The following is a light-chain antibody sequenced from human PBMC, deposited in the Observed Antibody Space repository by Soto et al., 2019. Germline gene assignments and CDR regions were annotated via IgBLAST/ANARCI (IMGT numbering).Light chain of an antibody. CDR2: GAS. J-gene: IGKJ1*01. Sequence: EIVLTQSPGTLSLSPGERATLSCRASQSVSSSYLAWYQQKPGQAPSLLIYGASSSATGIPDRFSGSGSGTDFTLTISRLEPEDFAVYYCHQYGSSPRTFGQGTKVEIK. CDR1: QSVSSSY. V-gene: IGKV3-20*01. CDR3: HQYGSSPRT.